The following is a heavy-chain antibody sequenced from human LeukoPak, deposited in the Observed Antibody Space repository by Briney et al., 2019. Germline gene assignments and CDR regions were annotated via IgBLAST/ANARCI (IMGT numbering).Heavy chain of an antibody. V-gene: IGHV1-69*05. CDR1: GGTFSSYA. J-gene: IGHJ4*02. D-gene: IGHD6-13*01. Sequence: SVKVSCKASGGTFSSYAISWVRQAPGQGLEWMGGIIPIFGTANYAQKFQGRVTITTDESTSTAYMELSSLRSEDTAVYYCARPDPAHYSSSWLNFDYWGQGTPVTVSS. CDR3: ARPDPAHYSSSWLNFDY. CDR2: IIPIFGTA.